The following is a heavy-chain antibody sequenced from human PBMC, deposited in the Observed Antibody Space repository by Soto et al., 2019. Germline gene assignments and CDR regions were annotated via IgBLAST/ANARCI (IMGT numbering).Heavy chain of an antibody. J-gene: IGHJ4*02. CDR3: ARERPESMNHWTDDY. D-gene: IGHD1-1*01. CDR2: IRSSGDST. Sequence: EGQLLESGGGLVQPGGSLRLSCAASGFTFTNYAMSWVRQAPGKGLEWVSAIRSSGDSTYYADCMKGRFPISRDNSKNTLFLQITSLRVEDTGVYYFARERPESMNHWTDDYWGQGTLVTVSS. CDR1: GFTFTNYA. V-gene: IGHV3-23*01.